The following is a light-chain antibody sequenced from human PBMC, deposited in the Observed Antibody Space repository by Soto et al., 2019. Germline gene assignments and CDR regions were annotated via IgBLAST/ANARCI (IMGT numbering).Light chain of an antibody. CDR1: QSISSW. Sequence: DIQMTQSPSTLSASVGDRVTITCRASQSISSWLAWYQQKPGKAPKVLIYDASSLESGVPPRFSGSGSGTEFSLTISSLQPDDFATYYCQQYNSLWTFGQGTKVDIK. V-gene: IGKV1-5*01. J-gene: IGKJ1*01. CDR3: QQYNSLWT. CDR2: DAS.